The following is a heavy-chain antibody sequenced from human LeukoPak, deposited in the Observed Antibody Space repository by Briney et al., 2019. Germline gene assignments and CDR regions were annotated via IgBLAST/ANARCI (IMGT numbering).Heavy chain of an antibody. CDR2: ISAYNGNT. D-gene: IGHD2-2*01. CDR3: ARDLRYCSSTSCYWRQEGDYYGMDV. Sequence: GASVKVSCKASGYTFTSYSISWVRQAPGQGLEWMGWISAYNGNTNYAQKLQGRVTMTTDTSTSTAYMELRSLRSDDTAVYYCARDLRYCSSTSCYWRQEGDYYGMDVWGQGTTVTVSS. CDR1: GYTFTSYS. V-gene: IGHV1-18*01. J-gene: IGHJ6*02.